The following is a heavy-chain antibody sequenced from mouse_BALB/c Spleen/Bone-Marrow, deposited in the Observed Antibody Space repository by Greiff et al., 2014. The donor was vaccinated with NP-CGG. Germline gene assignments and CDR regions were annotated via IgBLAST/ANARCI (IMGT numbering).Heavy chain of an antibody. CDR3: ARQGNDYAAWSAY. CDR1: GFTFSSYG. CDR2: ISSGGGYT. V-gene: IGHV5-6*02. Sequence: DVKLVESGGDLVKPGGSLKLSCAASGFTFSSYGMSWVRQTPDKRLEWVATISSGGGYTYYPDSVKGRFTIYRDNAKNTLYLQMSSPKSEDTGRYYCARQGNDYAAWSAYWGQGTLVTVSA. D-gene: IGHD2-4*01. J-gene: IGHJ3*01.